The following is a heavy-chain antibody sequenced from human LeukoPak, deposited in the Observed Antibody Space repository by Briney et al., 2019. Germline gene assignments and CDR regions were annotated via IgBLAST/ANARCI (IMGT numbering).Heavy chain of an antibody. D-gene: IGHD3-9*01. CDR3: ARDLRGYDILTGRYGMDV. Sequence: ASVKVSCKDSGGTFSSYAISWVGQAPGQGLEWMGGIIPIFGTANYAQKFQGRVTITADESTSTAYMELSSLRSEDTAVYYCARDLRGYDILTGRYGMDVWGQGTTVTVSS. CDR1: GGTFSSYA. J-gene: IGHJ6*02. V-gene: IGHV1-69*13. CDR2: IIPIFGTA.